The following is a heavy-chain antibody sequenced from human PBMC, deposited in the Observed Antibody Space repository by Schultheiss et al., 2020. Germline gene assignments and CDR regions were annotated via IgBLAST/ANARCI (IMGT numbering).Heavy chain of an antibody. D-gene: IGHD5-12*01. V-gene: IGHV4-34*01. J-gene: IGHJ4*02. CDR3: ARGRGLRRAGLSPYDY. CDR1: GGSFSGYY. Sequence: SETLSLTWAVYGGSFSGYYWSWIRQPPGKGLEWIGEINHSGSTNYNPSLKSRVTISVDTSKNQFSLKLSSVTAADTAVYYCARGRGLRRAGLSPYDYWGQGTLVTVSS. CDR2: INHSGST.